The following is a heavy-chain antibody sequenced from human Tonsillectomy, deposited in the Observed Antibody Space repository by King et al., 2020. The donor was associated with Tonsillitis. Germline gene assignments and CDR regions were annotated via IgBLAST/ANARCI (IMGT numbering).Heavy chain of an antibody. V-gene: IGHV3-48*04. Sequence: VQLVESGGGLVQPGGSLRLSCAASGFTFSSYSMNWVRQAPGKGLEWVSYISSSSSTIYYADSVKGRFTISRDNAKNSLYLQMNSLRAEDTAVYYCARAENAEYCGGDCYSYYYYGMDVWGQGTTVTVSS. CDR1: GFTFSSYS. J-gene: IGHJ6*02. CDR2: ISSSSSTI. D-gene: IGHD2-21*02. CDR3: ARAENAEYCGGDCYSYYYYGMDV.